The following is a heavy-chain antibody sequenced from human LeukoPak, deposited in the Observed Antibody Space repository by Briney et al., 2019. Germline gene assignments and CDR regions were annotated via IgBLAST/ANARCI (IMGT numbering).Heavy chain of an antibody. J-gene: IGHJ4*02. D-gene: IGHD3-16*01. V-gene: IGHV3-33*01. Sequence: GGSLRLSCAASGFTLSTYGVHWVRQAPGKGLAWVAVIWYDGSKKYYADSVKGRFTISRDDSKNALYLQMNSLRAEDTAVYYCARDFGVTNYHFDYWGQGTLVTVSS. CDR3: ARDFGVTNYHFDY. CDR1: GFTLSTYG. CDR2: IWYDGSKK.